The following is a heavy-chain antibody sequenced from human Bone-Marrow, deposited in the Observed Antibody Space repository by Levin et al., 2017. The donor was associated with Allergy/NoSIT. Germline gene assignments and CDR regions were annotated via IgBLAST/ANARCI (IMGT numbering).Heavy chain of an antibody. D-gene: IGHD2-2*01. V-gene: IGHV4-61*01. Sequence: PSETLSLTCTVSGGSLSSGCYHWSWIRQTPGKGLEWIGCIHYSGSTNYNPSLKSQVPLSLDTSKNQFSLRLSAVTAADTAVYFCARDRVVRVGADYYDYGMDVWGQGTTVTVSS. J-gene: IGHJ6*02. CDR1: GGSLSSGCYH. CDR2: IHYSGST. CDR3: ARDRVVRVGADYYDYGMDV.